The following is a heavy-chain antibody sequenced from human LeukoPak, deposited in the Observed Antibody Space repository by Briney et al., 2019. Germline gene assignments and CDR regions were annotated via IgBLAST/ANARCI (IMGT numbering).Heavy chain of an antibody. CDR3: ARETSQKGAHYMDV. D-gene: IGHD3-16*01. CDR1: GYSISSSYY. J-gene: IGHJ6*03. V-gene: IGHV4-61*01. CDR2: IYYSGST. Sequence: PSETLSLTCTVSGYSISSSYYWSWIRQPPGKGLEWIGYIYYSGSTNYNPSLKSRVTISVDTSKNQFSLKLSSVTAADTAVYYCARETSQKGAHYMDVWGKGTTVTISS.